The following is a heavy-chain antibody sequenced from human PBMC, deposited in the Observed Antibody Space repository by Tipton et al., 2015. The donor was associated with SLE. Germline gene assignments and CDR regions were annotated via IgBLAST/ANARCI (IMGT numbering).Heavy chain of an antibody. V-gene: IGHV4-61*02. D-gene: IGHD3-3*01. CDR3: ARLGYAFWSRYADS. CDR2: IHTSGTT. J-gene: IGHJ4*02. CDR1: GGSIRNGDYY. Sequence: TLSLTCTVSGGSIRNGDYYWTWLRQPAGKGLEWIGRIHTSGTTNYNPSLRSRVTISVDTSNNQFSLKLTSVTATDTAVYYCARLGYAFWSRYADSWGQGTLVTVSS.